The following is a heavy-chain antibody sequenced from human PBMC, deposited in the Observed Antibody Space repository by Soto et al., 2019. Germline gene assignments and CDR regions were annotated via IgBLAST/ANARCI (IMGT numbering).Heavy chain of an antibody. V-gene: IGHV3-9*01. Sequence: EVQLVESGGGLVQPGRSLRVSCAASGFTFDDYAMHWVQQAPGKGLEWVSGISWNSGSIGYVDSVKGRFTISRDNAKKSLYLQMNSLRPEDTALYYCAKIGYTESGGGDYFEYWGQGTQVTVAS. CDR3: AKIGYTESGGGDYFEY. CDR2: ISWNSGSI. CDR1: GFTFDDYA. D-gene: IGHD3-16*01. J-gene: IGHJ4*02.